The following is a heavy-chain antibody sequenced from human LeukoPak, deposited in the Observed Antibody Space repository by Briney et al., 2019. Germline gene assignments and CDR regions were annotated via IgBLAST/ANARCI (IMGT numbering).Heavy chain of an antibody. Sequence: GGSLRVSWAASGXTFSNFWMHWVRQVPGKGLVWVSRINHDGRSTTYADSVEGRFTISRDNTRNTLYLQMNNLRVEDTAVYYCARGEDSNGYFFDYWGQGTRVTVSS. CDR3: ARGEDSNGYFFDY. V-gene: IGHV3-74*01. D-gene: IGHD3-22*01. J-gene: IGHJ4*02. CDR1: GXTFSNFW. CDR2: INHDGRST.